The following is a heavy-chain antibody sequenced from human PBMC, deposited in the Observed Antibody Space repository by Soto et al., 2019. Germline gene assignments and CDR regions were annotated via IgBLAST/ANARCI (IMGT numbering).Heavy chain of an antibody. CDR3: ARPMGITMIVVVIQLSWFDP. D-gene: IGHD3-22*01. J-gene: IGHJ5*02. V-gene: IGHV4-39*01. CDR2: IYYSGST. Sequence: NPSETLSLTCTVSGGSISSSSYYWGWIRQPPGKGLEWIGSIYYSGSTYYNPSLKSRVTISVDTSKNQFSLKLSSVTAADTAVYYCARPMGITMIVVVIQLSWFDPWGQGTLVTVSS. CDR1: GGSISSSSYY.